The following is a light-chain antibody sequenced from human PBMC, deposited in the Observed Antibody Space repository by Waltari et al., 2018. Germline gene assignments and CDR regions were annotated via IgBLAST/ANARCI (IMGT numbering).Light chain of an antibody. CDR1: SGHSPYG. V-gene: IGLV4-69*01. J-gene: IGLJ3*02. CDR3: QTWGTGIRV. CDR2: LTSDGTH. Sequence: QLVLTQSPSASASLGASVKLTCTLSSGHSPYGIAWHQQQPGKGPRYLMNLTSDGTHRKGDGIPDRCSGSSSWAERYLTISSLQSEDEADYYCQTWGTGIRVFGGGTRLTVL.